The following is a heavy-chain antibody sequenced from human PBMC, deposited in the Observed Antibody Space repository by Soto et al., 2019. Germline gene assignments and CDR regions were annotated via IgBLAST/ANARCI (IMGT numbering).Heavy chain of an antibody. D-gene: IGHD6-6*01. CDR2: INAGNGNT. J-gene: IGHJ4*02. V-gene: IGHV1-3*01. CDR1: GYTFTSYA. CDR3: AADLLCVGEARRALNYFDY. Sequence: ASVKVSCKASGYTFTSYAVHWVRQAPGQRLEWMGWINAGNGNTKYSQKFQGRVTITRDTSASTAYMELSSLRSEDTAVYYCAADLLCVGEARRALNYFDYWGQGXLVTVYS.